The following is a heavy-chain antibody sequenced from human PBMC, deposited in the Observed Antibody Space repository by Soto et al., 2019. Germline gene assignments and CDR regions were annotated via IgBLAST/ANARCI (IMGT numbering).Heavy chain of an antibody. Sequence: SETLSLTCSIYSGSFSCYYWSWIRQPPGKGLEWIGEISQSGNTNYSPSLKSRVSISIDTSKKQFSLNLASVSAADTAVYYCARAPKVSGSSQTRPDFWGQGTLVTAPQ. CDR1: SGSFSCYY. CDR2: ISQSGNT. CDR3: ARAPKVSGSSQTRPDF. J-gene: IGHJ4*02. V-gene: IGHV4-34*01. D-gene: IGHD6-6*01.